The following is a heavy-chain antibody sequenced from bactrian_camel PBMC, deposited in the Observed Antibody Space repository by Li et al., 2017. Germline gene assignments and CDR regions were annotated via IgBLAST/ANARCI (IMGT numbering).Heavy chain of an antibody. J-gene: IGHJ4*01. CDR3: TSDIKPRPRFNWCSDY. CDR2: ISHGRGE. V-gene: IGHV3S55*01. CDR1: AYIFDQCG. D-gene: IGHD1*01. Sequence: HVQLVESGGGSVQAGGSLKLSCEASAYIFDQCGLGWYRQAPGKEREWVSKISHGRGEEYADSVKGRFSISQDKTKNRLYLQMHYLKPDDTAVYFCTSDIKPRPRFNWCSDYWGQGTQVTVS.